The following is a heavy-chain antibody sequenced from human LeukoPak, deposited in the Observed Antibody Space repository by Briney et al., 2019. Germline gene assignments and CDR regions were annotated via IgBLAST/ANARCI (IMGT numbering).Heavy chain of an antibody. J-gene: IGHJ4*02. CDR2: ISSSSSTI. CDR1: GFTFSTYT. Sequence: GGSLRLSCAASGFTFSTYTMNWVRQAPGKGLEWVSYISSSSSTIYYADSVKGRFTISRDNAKNSLYLQMNSLRAEDTALYYCARDSYSGSYSYFDYWGQGTLVTVSS. D-gene: IGHD1-26*01. V-gene: IGHV3-48*01. CDR3: ARDSYSGSYSYFDY.